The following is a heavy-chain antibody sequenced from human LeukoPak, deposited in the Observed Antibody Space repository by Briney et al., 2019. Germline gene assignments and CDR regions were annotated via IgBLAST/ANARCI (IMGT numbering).Heavy chain of an antibody. D-gene: IGHD3-22*01. V-gene: IGHV4-38-2*02. CDR2: TYHSGST. CDR3: ARALESHYYDSSGYGRGWFDP. CDR1: GYSISSGYY. Sequence: SETLSLTCTVSGYSISSGYYWGWIRQPPGKGLEWIGGTYHSGSTYYNPSLKSRVTISVGTSKNQFSLKLSSVTAADTAVYYCARALESHYYDSSGYGRGWFDPWGQGTLVTVSS. J-gene: IGHJ5*02.